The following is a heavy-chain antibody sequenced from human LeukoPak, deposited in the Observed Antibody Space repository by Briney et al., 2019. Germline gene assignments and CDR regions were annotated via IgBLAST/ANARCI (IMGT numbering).Heavy chain of an antibody. V-gene: IGHV3-30*18. Sequence: GRSLRLSCAASGFTFSSYGMHWVRQAPGKGLEWVAVISYDGSNKYYADSVKGRFTISRDNSKNTLYLQMNSLRAKGTAVYYCAKLGGPSGAFDIWGQGTMVTVSS. CDR2: ISYDGSNK. CDR3: AKLGGPSGAFDI. J-gene: IGHJ3*02. CDR1: GFTFSSYG.